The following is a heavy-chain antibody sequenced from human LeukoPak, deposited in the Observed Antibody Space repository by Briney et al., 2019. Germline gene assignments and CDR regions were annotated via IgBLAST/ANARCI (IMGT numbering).Heavy chain of an antibody. CDR1: GFTFSTCA. V-gene: IGHV3-23*01. CDR3: ARERYFDS. J-gene: IGHJ4*02. Sequence: GGPLRLSCAAPGFTFSTCAMSWVRQAPGKGLEWVSTISGGGRSTDYADSVKGHFTISRDNSKNTLYLQMNSLRAEDTAVYYCARERYFDSWGQGTLVTVSS. CDR2: ISGGGRST.